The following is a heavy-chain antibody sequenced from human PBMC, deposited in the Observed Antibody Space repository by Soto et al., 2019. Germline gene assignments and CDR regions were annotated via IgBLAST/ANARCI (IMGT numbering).Heavy chain of an antibody. V-gene: IGHV3-21*01. D-gene: IGHD4-4*01. CDR1: GFTFSSYS. CDR3: ARTAPTVTTTLDY. CDR2: ISSSSSYI. Sequence: GSLRLSCAASGFTFSSYSMNWVRQAPGKGLEWVSSISSSSSYIYYADSVKGRFTISRDNAKNSLYLQMNSLRAEDTAMYYCARTAPTVTTTLDYWGQGTLVTVSS. J-gene: IGHJ4*02.